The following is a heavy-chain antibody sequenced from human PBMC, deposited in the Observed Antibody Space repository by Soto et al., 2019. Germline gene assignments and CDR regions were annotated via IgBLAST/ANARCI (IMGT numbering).Heavy chain of an antibody. V-gene: IGHV1-69*08. CDR2: LIPVLGVA. D-gene: IGHD3-22*01. Sequence: QVQLVQSGAEVKKPGSSVKVSCKASGGTFSSYTISWVRQAPGQGLEWMGRLIPVLGVANYAQKFQDRVTITTDRSTTTAYMELSSLRSEDTAVYYCARDPMIEPFEIWGQGTMVTVSA. CDR1: GGTFSSYT. CDR3: ARDPMIEPFEI. J-gene: IGHJ3*02.